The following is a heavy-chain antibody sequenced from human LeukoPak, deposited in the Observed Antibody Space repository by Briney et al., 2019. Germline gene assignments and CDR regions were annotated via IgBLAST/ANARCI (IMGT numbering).Heavy chain of an antibody. CDR2: ISYDGSNK. CDR3: AKGGYSGYDWFDY. Sequence: GGSLRLSCAASGFTFSNYAMSWVRQAPGKGLEWVAVISYDGSNKYYADSVKGRFTISRDNSKNTLYLQMNSLRAEDTAVYYCAKGGYSGYDWFDYWGQGTLVTVSS. D-gene: IGHD5-12*01. V-gene: IGHV3-30*18. CDR1: GFTFSNYA. J-gene: IGHJ4*02.